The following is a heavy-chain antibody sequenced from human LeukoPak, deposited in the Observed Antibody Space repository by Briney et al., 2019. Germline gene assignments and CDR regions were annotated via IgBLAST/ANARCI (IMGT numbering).Heavy chain of an antibody. J-gene: IGHJ4*02. CDR3: AKMVAIRAMDY. V-gene: IGHV3-23*01. D-gene: IGHD2-15*01. Sequence: GGSLRLSCEASGFTFINYAMSWVRQAPGKGLQWISNISGSGGGTYYADSVKGRFTISRDDSKNTLFLQMNSLRADDTAVYYCAKMVAIRAMDYWGQGTLVTVSS. CDR1: GFTFINYA. CDR2: ISGSGGGT.